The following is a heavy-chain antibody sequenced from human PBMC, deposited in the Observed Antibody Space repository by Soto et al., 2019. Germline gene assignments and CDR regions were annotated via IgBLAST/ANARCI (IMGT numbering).Heavy chain of an antibody. CDR2: INTDASRT. CDR1: GFTFSSYW. V-gene: IGHV3-74*01. Sequence: EVQLVESGGGLVQPGGSLRLSCAASGFTFSSYWIHWVRQGPGKGLVWVSRINTDASRTNYADSVKGRFTISRDNAKNTVYLLVNSLRDEDTALYFCVRGASGRYYMDVWGKGTTVTVSS. CDR3: VRGASGRYYMDV. D-gene: IGHD3-10*01. J-gene: IGHJ6*03.